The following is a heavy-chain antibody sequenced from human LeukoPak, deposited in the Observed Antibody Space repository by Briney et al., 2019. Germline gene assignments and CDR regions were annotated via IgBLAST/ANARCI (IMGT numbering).Heavy chain of an antibody. CDR3: AKGPSQIVVVILGTH. CDR2: ISYDGSNK. CDR1: GFTFSSYG. V-gene: IGHV3-30*18. J-gene: IGHJ4*02. Sequence: GRSLRLSCAASGFTFSSYGMHWVRQAPGKGLEWVAVISYDGSNKYYADSVKGRFTISRDNSKNTLYLQMNSLRAEDTAVYYCAKGPSQIVVVILGTHWGQGTLVTVSS. D-gene: IGHD3-22*01.